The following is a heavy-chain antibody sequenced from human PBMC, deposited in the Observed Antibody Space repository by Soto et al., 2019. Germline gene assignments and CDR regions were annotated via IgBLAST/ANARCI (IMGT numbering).Heavy chain of an antibody. CDR1: GYTFTSYG. CDR3: ARGIYSSGWQDY. CDR2: ISAYNSNT. J-gene: IGHJ4*02. D-gene: IGHD6-19*01. V-gene: IGHV1-18*01. Sequence: ASVKVSCKASGYTFTSYGISWVRQAPGQGHERKGWISAYNSNTNYAQKLQGRVTMTTDTSTSTAYMELRSLIFDDTAVYYCARGIYSSGWQDYWGQGTLVTVSS.